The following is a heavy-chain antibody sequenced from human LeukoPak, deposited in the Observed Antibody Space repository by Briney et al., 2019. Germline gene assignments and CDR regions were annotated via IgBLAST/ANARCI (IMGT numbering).Heavy chain of an antibody. D-gene: IGHD5-18*01. CDR2: INPNSGGP. CDR3: VREYSYGFYFDY. CDR1: GYSFTGYY. Sequence: GASVKVSCKTSGYSFTGYYIHWVRQAPGQGLEWMGRINPNSGGPNYGQKFQGTVTMTRDTSISTAYLELSNLRSDDTAAYYCVREYSYGFYFDYWGQGSLVTVSS. V-gene: IGHV1-2*06. J-gene: IGHJ4*02.